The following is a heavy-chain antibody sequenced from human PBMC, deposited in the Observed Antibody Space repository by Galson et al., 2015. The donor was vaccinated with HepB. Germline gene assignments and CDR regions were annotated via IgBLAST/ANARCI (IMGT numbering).Heavy chain of an antibody. CDR2: ISSSSNYI. V-gene: IGHV3-21*01. CDR1: GFTFSSYS. CDR3: ARDNITIFGGVILDF. J-gene: IGHJ4*02. D-gene: IGHD3-3*01. Sequence: SLRLSCAASGFTFSSYSMNWVRQAPGKGLEWVSSISSSSNYIYYADSVKGQFTVSRDNAKDSLYLQINSLRVADSAVYYCARDNITIFGGVILDFWGLGTLVSVSS.